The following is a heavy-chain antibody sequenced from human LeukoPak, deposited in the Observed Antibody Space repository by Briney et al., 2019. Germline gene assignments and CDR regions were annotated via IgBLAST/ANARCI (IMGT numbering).Heavy chain of an antibody. CDR1: GYKFTDDY. CDR3: APTAEAYTSWWKV. V-gene: IGHV1-2*02. Sequence: ASVKVSCKASGYKFTDDYMHWVRQAPGQGLEFMGWINPDSGFTNYAQKFKGRVTMTRDTSISTAYLEVRSLTSDDTAVYYCAPTAEAYTSWWKVWGQGTLITVSS. J-gene: IGHJ4*02. CDR2: INPDSGFT. D-gene: IGHD3-16*01.